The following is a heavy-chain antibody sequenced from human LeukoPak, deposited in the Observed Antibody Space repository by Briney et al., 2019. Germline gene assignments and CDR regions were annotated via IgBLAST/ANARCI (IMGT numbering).Heavy chain of an antibody. CDR1: GGSISSSGYY. CDR3: ARHAVVVIANNWFDP. J-gene: IGHJ5*02. Sequence: PSETLSLTCTVSGGSISSSGYYWGWIRQPPGKGLEWIGSIYYSGSTYYNPSLKSRVTISVDTSKNQFSLKLSSVTAADTAVYYCARHAVVVIANNWFDPWGQGTLVTVSS. V-gene: IGHV4-39*01. CDR2: IYYSGST. D-gene: IGHD2-21*01.